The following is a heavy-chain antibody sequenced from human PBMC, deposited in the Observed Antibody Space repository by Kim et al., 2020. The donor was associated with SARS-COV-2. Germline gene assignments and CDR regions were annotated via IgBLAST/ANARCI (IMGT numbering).Heavy chain of an antibody. J-gene: IGHJ6*02. V-gene: IGHV2-70*01. CDR2: IDWDDDK. CDR3: ARITYDILTGYHYGMDV. D-gene: IGHD3-9*01. CDR1: GFSLSTSGMC. Sequence: SGPTLVNPTQTLTLTCTFSGFSLSTSGMCVSWIRQPPGKALEWLALIDWDDDKYYSTSLKTRLTISKDTSKNQVVLTMTNMDPVYTATYYCARITYDILTGYHYGMDVWCQGTTVTVSS.